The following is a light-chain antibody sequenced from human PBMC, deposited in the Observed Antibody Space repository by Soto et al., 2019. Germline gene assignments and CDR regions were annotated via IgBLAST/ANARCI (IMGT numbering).Light chain of an antibody. CDR1: QSVSSNF. J-gene: IGKJ5*01. V-gene: IGKV3-20*01. Sequence: EIVLTQSPGTLSLSPGQRATLSCRASQSVSSNFLAWYQQKPGQAPRLLIYGASSRATGIPDRFSGSGSGTDFTLTISRLEPEDFAGYYCQQYGSSPLITFGQGTRLEIK. CDR3: QQYGSSPLIT. CDR2: GAS.